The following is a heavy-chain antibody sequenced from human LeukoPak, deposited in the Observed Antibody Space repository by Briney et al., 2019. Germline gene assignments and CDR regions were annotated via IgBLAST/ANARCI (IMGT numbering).Heavy chain of an antibody. V-gene: IGHV3-7*01. J-gene: IGHJ4*02. CDR2: INQDGNEA. Sequence: GGSLRLSCAASGFTFSSYAMSWVRQAPGKGLEWVANINQDGNEAYYVDSVKGRFTISRDNAKKSVSLQMNSLRAEDTAIYYCSAISYHWGQGTLVTVSS. D-gene: IGHD2-2*01. CDR3: SAISYH. CDR1: GFTFSSYA.